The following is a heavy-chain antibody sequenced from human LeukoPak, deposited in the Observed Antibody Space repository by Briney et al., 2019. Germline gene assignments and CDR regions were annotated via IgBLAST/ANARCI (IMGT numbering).Heavy chain of an antibody. CDR3: ARDSATVVTPVGY. V-gene: IGHV1-3*01. CDR1: GYTFTSYA. D-gene: IGHD4-23*01. Sequence: ASVKVSCKASGYTFTSYAMHWVRQAPGQRLEWMGWINAGNGNTKYSQKFQGRVTITRDTSASTAYMELSSLRSDDTAVYYCARDSATVVTPVGYWGQGTLVTVSS. J-gene: IGHJ4*02. CDR2: INAGNGNT.